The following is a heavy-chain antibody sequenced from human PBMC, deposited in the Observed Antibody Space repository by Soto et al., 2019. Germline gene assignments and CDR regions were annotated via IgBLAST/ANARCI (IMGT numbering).Heavy chain of an antibody. D-gene: IGHD2-2*01. CDR3: ARVDCKTSCEIGF. V-gene: IGHV3-48*03. CDR1: GFGFSNYE. Sequence: EVQLVESGGGLVQPGGSLRLSCAASGFGFSNYEMNWVRQAPGKGLEWVSYITSSGGATMYADSVKGRFTISRDNAKDSLYLQMNSLRVEDTAVYYCARVDCKTSCEIGFWGQGALVTVSS. J-gene: IGHJ4*02. CDR2: ITSSGGAT.